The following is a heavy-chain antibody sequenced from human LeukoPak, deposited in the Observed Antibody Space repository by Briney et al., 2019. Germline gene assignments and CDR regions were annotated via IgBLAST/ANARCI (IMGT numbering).Heavy chain of an antibody. J-gene: IGHJ3*02. D-gene: IGHD1-1*01. Sequence: GGSLRLSCAAHGFTFSSYPKQWVRQPPGKGLEWVAAILHDGSGKYYADSVTGRFTISRDNSKNTLYLQMNSLSTEDTAVYYCAREGLERRFVFDIWGQGTVVTVSS. V-gene: IGHV3-30-3*01. CDR2: ILHDGSGK. CDR3: AREGLERRFVFDI. CDR1: GFTFSSYP.